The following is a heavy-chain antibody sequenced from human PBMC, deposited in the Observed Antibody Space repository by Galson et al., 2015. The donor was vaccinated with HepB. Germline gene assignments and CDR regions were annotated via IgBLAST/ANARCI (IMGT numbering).Heavy chain of an antibody. CDR2: ISYDGSNK. CDR3: AKERRDYYDSSGNSDY. Sequence: SLRLSCAASGFTFSSYGMHWVRQAPGKGLEWVAVISYDGSNKHYADSAKGRFTISRDNSKSTLYLQMNSLRAEDTAVYYCAKERRDYYDSSGNSDYWGQGTLVTVSS. D-gene: IGHD3-22*01. J-gene: IGHJ4*02. CDR1: GFTFSSYG. V-gene: IGHV3-30*18.